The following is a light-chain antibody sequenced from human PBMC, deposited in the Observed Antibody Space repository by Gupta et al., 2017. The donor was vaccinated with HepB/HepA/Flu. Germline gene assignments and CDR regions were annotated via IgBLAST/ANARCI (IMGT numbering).Light chain of an antibody. CDR2: EDR. V-gene: IGLV3-1*01. J-gene: IGLJ3*02. Sequence: SYDLTQAPSVSVSTGQTAPITCSGNRLGEKYACWYQQKPGQSPVLVIYEDRRRPSGIPERFSGSNSGNTATLTISGAQATDEADYYCQSWDRSTVVFGGGTKLTVL. CDR3: QSWDRSTVV. CDR1: RLGEKY.